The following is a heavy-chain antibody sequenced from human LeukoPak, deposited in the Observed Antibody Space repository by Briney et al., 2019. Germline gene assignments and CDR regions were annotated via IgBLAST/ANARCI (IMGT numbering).Heavy chain of an antibody. CDR1: GGSFSGYY. Sequence: SETLSLTCAVYGGSFSGYYWSWIRQPPGKGLEWIGEINHGGSTNYNPSLKSRVTISVDTSKNQFSLKLSSVTAADTAVYYCARGHGGGIAAAGDNFDYWGQGTLVTVSS. CDR2: INHGGST. V-gene: IGHV4-34*01. J-gene: IGHJ4*02. D-gene: IGHD6-13*01. CDR3: ARGHGGGIAAAGDNFDY.